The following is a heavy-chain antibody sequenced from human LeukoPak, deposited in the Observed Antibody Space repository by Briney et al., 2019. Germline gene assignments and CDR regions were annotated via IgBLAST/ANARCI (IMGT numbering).Heavy chain of an antibody. Sequence: SGGSLRVSCAASGFSFSISWMNWVRQAPGEGLVWVSRINSDGKTTNYADSVKGRFTISRDNAKNTLYLQMNSLRAEDTATYYCASGILATDTVAIHYWGQGTLVTVSS. CDR1: GFSFSISW. CDR3: ASGILATDTVAIHY. CDR2: INSDGKTT. V-gene: IGHV3-74*01. D-gene: IGHD6-13*01. J-gene: IGHJ4*02.